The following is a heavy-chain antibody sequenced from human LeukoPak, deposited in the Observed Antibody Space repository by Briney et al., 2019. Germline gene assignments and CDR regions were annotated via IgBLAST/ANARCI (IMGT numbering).Heavy chain of an antibody. D-gene: IGHD6-13*01. V-gene: IGHV3-15*01. CDR3: TTESSSWYEDY. J-gene: IGHJ4*02. CDR1: GFAFSNAW. Sequence: GGSLRLSCAASGFAFSNAWMSWVRQAPGKGLEWVGRIKSKTDGGTTDYAAPVKGRFTISRDDSKNTPYLQMNSLKTEDTAVYYCTTESSSWYEDYWGQGTLVTVSS. CDR2: IKSKTDGGTT.